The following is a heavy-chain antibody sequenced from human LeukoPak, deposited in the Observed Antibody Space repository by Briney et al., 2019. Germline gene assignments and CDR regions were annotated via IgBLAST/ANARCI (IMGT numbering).Heavy chain of an antibody. CDR1: GFTFSSYC. J-gene: IGHJ5*02. V-gene: IGHV3-74*01. CDR2: INSDGSST. CDR3: ASHQYSSGRRGAWFDP. D-gene: IGHD6-19*01. Sequence: GSLSLSCAASGFTFSSYCRHWVRQAPGKGLVWFSRINSDGSSTSYADSVKGRFTISRDNAKNTLYLQMNSLRAEDTAVYYCASHQYSSGRRGAWFDPWGQGTLVTVSS.